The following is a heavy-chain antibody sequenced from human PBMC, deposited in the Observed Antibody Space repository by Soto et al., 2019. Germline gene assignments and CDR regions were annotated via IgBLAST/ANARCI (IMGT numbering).Heavy chain of an antibody. CDR3: ARSQRGARDAFDI. V-gene: IGHV4-30-4*01. D-gene: IGHD6-25*01. CDR1: GGSISSGDYY. Sequence: PSETLSLTCTVSGGSISSGDYYWSWIRQPPGKGLEWIGYIYYSGSTYYNPSLKSRVTISVDTSKNQFSLKLSSVTAADTAVYYCARSQRGARDAFDIWGQGTTVTVSS. J-gene: IGHJ3*02. CDR2: IYYSGST.